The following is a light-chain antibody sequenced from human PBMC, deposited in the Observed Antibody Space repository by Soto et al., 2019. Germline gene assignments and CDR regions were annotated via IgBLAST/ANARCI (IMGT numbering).Light chain of an antibody. Sequence: IVLTQSPGPLSLSPGERATLSCRSSQSVRSKLAWFQQKPGQAPSLLIYGVSTRATGVPVRFSGSGSGTEFTLTINSLQSEDFAVYYCQQYNNWPHTFGQGTKVDIK. CDR2: GVS. J-gene: IGKJ2*01. CDR3: QQYNNWPHT. V-gene: IGKV3-15*01. CDR1: QSVRSK.